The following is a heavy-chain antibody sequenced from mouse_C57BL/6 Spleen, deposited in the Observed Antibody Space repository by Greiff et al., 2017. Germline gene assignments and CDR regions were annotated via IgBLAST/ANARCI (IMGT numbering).Heavy chain of an antibody. CDR1: GFTFSSYT. J-gene: IGHJ3*01. CDR2: ISGGGGNT. D-gene: IGHD3-3*01. Sequence: EVKLVESGGGLVKPGGSLKLSCAASGFTFSSYTMSWVRQTPEKRLEWVATISGGGGNTYYPDSVKGRFTISRDNAKNTLYLQMSSLRSEDTALYYCARQGTAWFAYWGQGTLVTVSA. V-gene: IGHV5-9*01. CDR3: ARQGTAWFAY.